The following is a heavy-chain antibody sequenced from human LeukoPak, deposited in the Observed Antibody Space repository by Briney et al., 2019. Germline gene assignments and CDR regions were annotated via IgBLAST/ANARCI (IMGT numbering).Heavy chain of an antibody. D-gene: IGHD6-13*01. CDR2: ISWNSGSI. Sequence: GRSLRLSCAASGFTFDDYAMHWVRQAPGKGLEWVSGISWNSGSIGYADSVKGRFTISRDNAKNSLYLQMNSLRAEDTALYYCAKERPKLAAAGHFDYWGQGTLVTVSS. V-gene: IGHV3-9*01. CDR3: AKERPKLAAAGHFDY. CDR1: GFTFDDYA. J-gene: IGHJ4*02.